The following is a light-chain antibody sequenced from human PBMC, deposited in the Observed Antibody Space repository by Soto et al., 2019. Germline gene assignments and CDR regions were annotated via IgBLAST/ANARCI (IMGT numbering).Light chain of an antibody. Sequence: QSVLTQPPSASGSPGQSVTISCPGTSGDVGAYNYVSWYQQRPGKAPNLIIYEVTRRPSGVPDRIFGSKSYTTASLTVSGLQAEEEADYYCSSFAGTNSFVFGTGTKVTVL. CDR3: SSFAGTNSFV. CDR1: SGDVGAYNY. V-gene: IGLV2-8*01. J-gene: IGLJ1*01. CDR2: EVT.